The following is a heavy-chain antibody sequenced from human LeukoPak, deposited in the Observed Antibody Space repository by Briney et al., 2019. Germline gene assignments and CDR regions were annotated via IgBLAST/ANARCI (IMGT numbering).Heavy chain of an antibody. CDR3: ARAIVDYVWAYYFDF. V-gene: IGHV3-7*01. CDR1: GFTFSNYW. D-gene: IGHD3-16*01. J-gene: IGHJ4*02. Sequence: GGSLRLSCAASGFTFSNYWMGWVRQAPGKGLEWVANIKQDGSEKYYVDSVKGRFTISRDNARNSLYLQMNSLRAQDTAIYYCARAIVDYVWAYYFDFWGQGTLVTVSS. CDR2: IKQDGSEK.